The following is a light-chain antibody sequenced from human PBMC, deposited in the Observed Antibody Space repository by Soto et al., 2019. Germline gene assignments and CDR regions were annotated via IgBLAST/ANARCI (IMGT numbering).Light chain of an antibody. CDR3: QQYDNLPLT. V-gene: IGKV1-33*01. J-gene: IGKJ3*01. CDR1: QDISHY. Sequence: DIQMTQSPSSLSASVGDRVTITCQASQDISHYLNWYQQKLGKAPKLLIYDASNLETGVPSRFSGSGSGTDFTFTISSLQPEDIATYFCQQYDNLPLTFGPGTKVDI. CDR2: DAS.